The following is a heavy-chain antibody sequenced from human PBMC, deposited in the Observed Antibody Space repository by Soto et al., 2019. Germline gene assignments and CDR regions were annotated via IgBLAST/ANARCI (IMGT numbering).Heavy chain of an antibody. CDR3: SRRYGSCLSY. J-gene: IGHJ4*02. Sequence: SETLSLTCAVSGGSISSGGYSWSWIRQPPGKGLGWIGYIYHSGSTYYNPSLKSRVTISVDRSKNQFSLKLSSVTAADTAVYYGSRRYGSCLSYSAQRTLVPVSS. CDR1: GGSISSGGYS. V-gene: IGHV4-30-2*01. D-gene: IGHD4-17*01. CDR2: IYHSGST.